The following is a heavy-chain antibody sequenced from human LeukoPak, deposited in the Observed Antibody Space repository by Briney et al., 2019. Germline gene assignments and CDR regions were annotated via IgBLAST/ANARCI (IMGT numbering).Heavy chain of an antibody. CDR1: GYTFTSYA. CDR3: ARAEDLGDYEP. D-gene: IGHD4-17*01. V-gene: IGHV1-3*01. CDR2: INAGNGNT. Sequence: GASVKVSCKASGYTFTSYAMHWVRQAPGQRLEWMGWINAGNGNTKYSQKFQGRVTITRDTSASTAYMELSSLRSEDTAVYYCARAEDLGDYEPWGQGTLVAVSS. J-gene: IGHJ5*02.